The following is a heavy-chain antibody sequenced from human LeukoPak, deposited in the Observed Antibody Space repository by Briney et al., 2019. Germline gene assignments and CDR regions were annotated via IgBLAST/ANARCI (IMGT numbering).Heavy chain of an antibody. Sequence: PGGSLRLSCAASGFTVSSNDMSWVRQAPGKGLECISVIYSGGSTDYADSVKGRLTISRDNSKNTLYLQMNSLRAEDTAVYYCAKAYSSGWPDIDYWGQGTLVTVSS. CDR2: IYSGGST. CDR1: GFTVSSND. CDR3: AKAYSSGWPDIDY. J-gene: IGHJ4*02. D-gene: IGHD6-19*01. V-gene: IGHV3-53*01.